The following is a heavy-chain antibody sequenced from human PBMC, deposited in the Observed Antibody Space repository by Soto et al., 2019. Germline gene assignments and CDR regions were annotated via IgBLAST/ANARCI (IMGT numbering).Heavy chain of an antibody. CDR1: GFTFSSYG. V-gene: IGHV3-33*01. J-gene: IGHJ4*02. Sequence: GGTLRLSCAASGFTFSSYGMHWVRQAPGKGLERVAVIWYDGSNKYYADSVKRRFTISRYNSKNTLYLQMNSLRAEDTAVYYCARDPSQQFFDYWGQGTLVTVSS. CDR2: IWYDGSNK. D-gene: IGHD4-4*01. CDR3: ARDPSQQFFDY.